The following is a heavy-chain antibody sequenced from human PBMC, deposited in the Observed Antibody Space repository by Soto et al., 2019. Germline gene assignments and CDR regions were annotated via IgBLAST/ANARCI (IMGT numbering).Heavy chain of an antibody. CDR2: IGTAGDT. V-gene: IGHV3-13*01. CDR1: GCTFSSCD. J-gene: IGHJ4*02. CDR3: ARARYGGYYDY. Sequence: EVQLVESGGGLVQPGGSLRLSCAASGCTFSSCDMHWVRQGTGNGLEWVSAIGTAGDTYYPGSVKGRFTISRENAKNSLYLQMNSLRAGDTAVYYCARARYGGYYDYWGQGTLVTVSS. D-gene: IGHD1-26*01.